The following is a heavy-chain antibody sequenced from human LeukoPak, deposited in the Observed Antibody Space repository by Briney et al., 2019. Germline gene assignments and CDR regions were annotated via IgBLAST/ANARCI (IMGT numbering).Heavy chain of an antibody. D-gene: IGHD5-24*01. Sequence: SETLSLTCTVSGGSISSYYWSWIRQPAGKGLEWIGRIYTSGSTNHNNYNPSLKSRVTISVDTTKNQFSLKMSSVTAADTAVYYCARHATSSTSGPPYDYWGQGTLVTVSS. V-gene: IGHV4-4*07. CDR2: IYTSGSTNHN. CDR3: ARHATSSTSGPPYDY. CDR1: GGSISSYY. J-gene: IGHJ4*02.